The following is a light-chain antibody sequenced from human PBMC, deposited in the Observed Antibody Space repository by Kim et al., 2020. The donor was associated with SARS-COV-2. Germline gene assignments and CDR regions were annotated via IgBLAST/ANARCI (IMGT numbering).Light chain of an antibody. J-gene: IGKJ1*01. CDR1: QSVNNNY. CDR3: EQYGISPRT. V-gene: IGKV3-20*01. CDR2: GAS. Sequence: EVLLTQSPGTLSLSPGERATLSCRASQSVNNNYLAWYQQKPGQAPSLLIYGASSRATVIPDRFSGGGSGTVFTLTISRLEPEDFAVYYCEQYGISPRTFGQGTKVDLK.